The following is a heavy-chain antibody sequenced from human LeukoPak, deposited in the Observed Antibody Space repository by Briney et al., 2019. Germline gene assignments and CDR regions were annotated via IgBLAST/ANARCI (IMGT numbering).Heavy chain of an antibody. CDR2: INPNSGDT. CDR3: ARVMKAKVRTSNFDY. CDR1: GYTFTDYY. J-gene: IGHJ4*02. V-gene: IGHV1-2*06. D-gene: IGHD1-14*01. Sequence: GAAVKVSCKASGYTFTDYYMYWVRQAPGQGLEWMGRINPNSGDTFYAQKFQGRVTMTRDTSISTAYMELSRLRSDDTAVYYCARVMKAKVRTSNFDYWGQGTLVTVSS.